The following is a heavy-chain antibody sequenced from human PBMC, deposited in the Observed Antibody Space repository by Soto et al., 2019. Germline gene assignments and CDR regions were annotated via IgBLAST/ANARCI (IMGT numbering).Heavy chain of an antibody. Sequence: SLRLSCAASGFTFDDYAMHWVRQAPGKGLEWVSIISWNSGSKGYADSVKGRFIISRDNAKNSLHLQMNSLRAEDTAVYYCAKLVGERVVIMFDFWGQGTLVTVSS. D-gene: IGHD3-16*01. J-gene: IGHJ4*02. CDR3: AKLVGERVVIMFDF. V-gene: IGHV3-9*01. CDR2: ISWNSGSK. CDR1: GFTFDDYA.